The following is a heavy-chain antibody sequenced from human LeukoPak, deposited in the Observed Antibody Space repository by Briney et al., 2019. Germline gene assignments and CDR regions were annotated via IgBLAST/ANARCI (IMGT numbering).Heavy chain of an antibody. CDR1: GFTFSSYA. CDR3: ARVYGVGTGDYFDY. V-gene: IGHV3-23*01. CDR2: ISGSGDNT. J-gene: IGHJ4*02. Sequence: GSLRLSCAASGFTFSSYAMSWVRQAPGKGLEWISSISGSGDNTYYADSVKGRFTISRDNSKNTLYLQMNSLRAEDTAVYYCARVYGVGTGDYFDYWGQGTLVTVSS. D-gene: IGHD4-17*01.